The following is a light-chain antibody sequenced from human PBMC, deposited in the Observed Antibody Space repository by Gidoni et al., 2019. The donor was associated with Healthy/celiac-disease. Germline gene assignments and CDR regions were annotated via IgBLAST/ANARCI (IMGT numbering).Light chain of an antibody. V-gene: IGKV1-33*01. J-gene: IGKJ3*01. CDR3: QQYDNLPPLFT. CDR2: AAS. Sequence: DIQMTQSPSSLSASVGDRVTITCQASHDISNYLNWYQQKPGKAPKLLIYAASNLETGVPSRFSGSGSGADFTFTISSLQPEDIATYYCQQYDNLPPLFTFGPGTKVDIK. CDR1: HDISNY.